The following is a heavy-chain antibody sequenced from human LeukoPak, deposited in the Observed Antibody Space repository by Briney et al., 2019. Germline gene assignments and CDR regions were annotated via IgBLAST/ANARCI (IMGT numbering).Heavy chain of an antibody. CDR2: IHPNNGDT. V-gene: IGHV1-2*02. CDR3: ARDGPAQMVDLDY. J-gene: IGHJ4*02. D-gene: IGHD3-10*01. CDR1: GYTFSGTGWY. Sequence: ASVTVSCKASGYTFSGTGWYLYWLRQAPGQGLECMGWIHPNNGDTAYAQKFEGRVAMTRDTSISTAYMELRRLRPDDTAVYFCARDGPAQMVDLDYWGQGTLVTVSS.